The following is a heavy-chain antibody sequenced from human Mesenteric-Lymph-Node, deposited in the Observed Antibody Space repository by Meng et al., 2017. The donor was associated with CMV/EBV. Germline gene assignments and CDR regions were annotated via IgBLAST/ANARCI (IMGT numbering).Heavy chain of an antibody. D-gene: IGHD3-22*01. CDR2: ITTSGGR. J-gene: IGHJ5*02. CDR1: GFNLSSYA. CDR3: TRIPFYDSSHYYPGS. Sequence: LSLTCAASGFNLSSYAMTWVRQAPGKGLEWVSVITTSGGRHYADSVKGRFTISRDNSKSTVYLQMNSLRAEDTAVYYCTRIPFYDSSHYYPGSWGQGTLVTVSS. V-gene: IGHV3-23*01.